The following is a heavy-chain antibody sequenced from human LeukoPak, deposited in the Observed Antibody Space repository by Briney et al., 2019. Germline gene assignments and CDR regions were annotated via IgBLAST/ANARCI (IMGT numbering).Heavy chain of an antibody. CDR1: RFTLRNYA. CDR3: AKAVLLFSSNYFDY. V-gene: IGHV3-23*01. Sequence: GGALRQSCAASRFTLRNYAMTWGGQAPGQRLEGGSGISGSGGRTYYADSLKGRFTISRDNSKNTLYLQMNSLRAENTAVYYCAKAVLLFSSNYFDYWGQGTLVTVSS. J-gene: IGHJ4*02. D-gene: IGHD3-10*01. CDR2: ISGSGGRT.